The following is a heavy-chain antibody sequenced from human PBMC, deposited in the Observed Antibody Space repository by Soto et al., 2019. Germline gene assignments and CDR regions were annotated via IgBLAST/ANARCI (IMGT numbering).Heavy chain of an antibody. V-gene: IGHV3-30-3*01. J-gene: IGHJ4*02. Sequence: GGSLRLSCAASGFTFSSYAMHWVRQAPGKGLEWVAVISYDGSNKYYADSVKGRFTISRYNAKNTLYLQMNSLRAEDTAVYYCARLYKAVDYWGQGTLVTVSS. CDR2: ISYDGSNK. D-gene: IGHD3-16*02. CDR1: GFTFSSYA. CDR3: ARLYKAVDY.